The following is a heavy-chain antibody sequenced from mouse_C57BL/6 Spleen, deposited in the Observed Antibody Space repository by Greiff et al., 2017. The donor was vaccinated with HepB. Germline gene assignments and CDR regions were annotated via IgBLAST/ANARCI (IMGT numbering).Heavy chain of an antibody. CDR3: ASGTNYGSRGAMDY. J-gene: IGHJ4*01. V-gene: IGHV5-4*01. CDR1: GFTFSSYA. CDR2: ISDGGSYT. D-gene: IGHD1-1*01. Sequence: EVQRVESGGGLVKPGGSLKLSCAASGFTFSSYAMSWVRQTPEKRLEWVATISDGGSYTYYPDNVKGRFTISRDNAKNNLYLQMSHLKSEDTAMYYCASGTNYGSRGAMDYWGQGTSVTVSS.